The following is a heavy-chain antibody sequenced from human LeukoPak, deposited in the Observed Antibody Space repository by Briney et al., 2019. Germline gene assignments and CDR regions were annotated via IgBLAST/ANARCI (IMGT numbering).Heavy chain of an antibody. CDR2: ISYDGSNK. V-gene: IGHV3-30-3*01. D-gene: IGHD6-19*01. Sequence: GGSLRLSCAASGFTFSSYAMHWVRQAAGKGLEWVAVISYDGSNKYYADSVKGRFTISRDNSKNTLYLQMNSLRAEDTAVYYCASLQDGNCIAVAGTSLSFCGMDVWGQGTTVTVSS. CDR3: ASLQDGNCIAVAGTSLSFCGMDV. CDR1: GFTFSSYA. J-gene: IGHJ6*02.